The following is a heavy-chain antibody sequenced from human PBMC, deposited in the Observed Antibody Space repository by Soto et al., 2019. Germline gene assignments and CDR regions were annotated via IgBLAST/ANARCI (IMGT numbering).Heavy chain of an antibody. CDR2: INHSGST. CDR1: GGSFSGYY. J-gene: IGHJ6*02. D-gene: IGHD5-18*01. V-gene: IGHV4-34*01. Sequence: PSETLSLTCAVYGGSFSGYYWSWIRQPPGKGLEWIGEINHSGSTNYNPSLKSRVTISVDTSKNQFSLKLSSVTAADTAVYYCARGRGAGAKGYRYGYRMGYYYYGMDVWGQGTTVTVSS. CDR3: ARGRGAGAKGYRYGYRMGYYYYGMDV.